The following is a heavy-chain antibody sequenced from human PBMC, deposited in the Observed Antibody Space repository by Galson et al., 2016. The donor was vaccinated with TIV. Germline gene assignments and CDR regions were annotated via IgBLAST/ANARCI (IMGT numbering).Heavy chain of an antibody. Sequence: SLRLSCAASGFTFRFYAMNWVRQAPGRGLEWVSSISVSGTYTYYGESVKGRFTISRDDSRSTVDLQMNSLRADDPAVYYCAKVHGSGSYSFDAFDVWGQGTVVIVSS. CDR2: ISVSGTYT. V-gene: IGHV3-23*01. CDR3: AKVHGSGSYSFDAFDV. J-gene: IGHJ3*01. D-gene: IGHD3-10*01. CDR1: GFTFRFYA.